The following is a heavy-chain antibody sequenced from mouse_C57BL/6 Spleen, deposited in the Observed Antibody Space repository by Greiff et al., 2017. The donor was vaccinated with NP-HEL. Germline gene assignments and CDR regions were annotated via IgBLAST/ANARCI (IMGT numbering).Heavy chain of an antibody. J-gene: IGHJ1*03. CDR3: ARPRASSYGYFDV. V-gene: IGHV2-9-1*01. CDR2: IWTGGGT. Sequence: QVQLQQSGPGLVAPSQSLSITCTVSGFSLTSYAISWVRQPPGKGLEWLGVIWTGGGTNYNSALKSRLSISKDNSKSQVFLKMNSLQTDDTARYDCARPRASSYGYFDVWGTGTTVTVSS. D-gene: IGHD1-1*01. CDR1: GFSLTSYA.